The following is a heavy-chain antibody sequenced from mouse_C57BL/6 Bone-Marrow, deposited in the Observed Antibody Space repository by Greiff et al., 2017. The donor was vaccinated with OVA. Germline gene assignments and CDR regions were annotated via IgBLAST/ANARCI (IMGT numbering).Heavy chain of an antibody. D-gene: IGHD3-2*02. Sequence: VKLVESGAELARPGASVKLSCKASGYTFTSYGISWVKQRTGQGLEWIGEIYPRSGNTYYNEKFKGKATLTADKSSSTAYMELRSLTSEDSAVYFCARRQLRLRGDYWGQGTSVTVSS. CDR1: GYTFTSYG. CDR3: ARRQLRLRGDY. V-gene: IGHV1-81*01. J-gene: IGHJ4*01. CDR2: IYPRSGNT.